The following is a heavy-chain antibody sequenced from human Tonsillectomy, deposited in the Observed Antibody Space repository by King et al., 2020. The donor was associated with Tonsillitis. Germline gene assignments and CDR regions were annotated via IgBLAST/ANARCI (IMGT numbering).Heavy chain of an antibody. V-gene: IGHV3-23*03. CDR1: GFTFSSFA. CDR3: AKVGASEQQLADLDY. D-gene: IGHD6-13*01. J-gene: IGHJ4*02. CDR2: IYSGGTGT. Sequence: VQLVESGGGLVQPGGSLRLSCAASGFTFSSFAMSWVRQAPGKGLEWVSVIYSGGTGTHYADSVKGRFTISRDNSKNTLYLEMNSLRAEDTAVYYCAKVGASEQQLADLDYGGQGTLVTVSS.